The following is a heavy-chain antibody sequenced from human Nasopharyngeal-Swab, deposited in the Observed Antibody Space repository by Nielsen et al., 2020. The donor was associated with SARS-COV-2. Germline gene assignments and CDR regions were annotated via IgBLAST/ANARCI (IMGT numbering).Heavy chain of an antibody. CDR2: IFYSGST. D-gene: IGHD4-17*01. J-gene: IGHJ4*02. V-gene: IGHV4-59*13. Sequence: SETLSLTCTVSGGSISNYWSWIRQPPGKGLEWIGYIFYSGSTYYNPSLQSRVTISVDTPKKQFSLKLSSVTAADTAVYYCARASEGYGDYDYWGQGTLVTVSS. CDR3: ARASEGYGDYDY. CDR1: GGSISNY.